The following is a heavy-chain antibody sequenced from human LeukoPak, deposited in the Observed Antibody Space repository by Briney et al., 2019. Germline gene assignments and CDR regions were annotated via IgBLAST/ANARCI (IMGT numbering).Heavy chain of an antibody. Sequence: PGGSLRLSCEASGFTFSNYQMIWVRQAPGRGLEGAASIKQDGGEKFYVDSVKGRFTVSRDNARNSLHLELNSLRDEDTAVYYCARGYGLNCASTTCAGAFDIWGLGTMVTVSS. V-gene: IGHV3-7*01. CDR3: ARGYGLNCASTTCAGAFDI. CDR2: IKQDGGEK. CDR1: GFTFSNYQ. J-gene: IGHJ3*02. D-gene: IGHD2/OR15-2a*01.